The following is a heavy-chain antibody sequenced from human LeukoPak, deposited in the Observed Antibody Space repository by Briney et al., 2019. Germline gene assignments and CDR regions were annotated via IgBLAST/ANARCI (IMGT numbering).Heavy chain of an antibody. V-gene: IGHV3-30*02. CDR1: GFTFSSYG. CDR3: AKRGIAAASPDGIPDFDY. J-gene: IGHJ4*02. D-gene: IGHD6-13*01. Sequence: GGSLRLSCAASGFTFSSYGMHWVRQAPGKGLEWVAFIRYDGSNKYYADSVKGRFTISRDNSKNTLYLQMNSLRAEDTAVYYCAKRGIAAASPDGIPDFDYWGQGTLVTVSS. CDR2: IRYDGSNK.